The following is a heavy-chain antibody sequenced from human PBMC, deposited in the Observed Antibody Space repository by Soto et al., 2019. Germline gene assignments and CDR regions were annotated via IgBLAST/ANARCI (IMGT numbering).Heavy chain of an antibody. CDR3: ASQKGYYYDSSGYSDY. CDR1: GGSISSSSYY. V-gene: IGHV4-39*01. D-gene: IGHD3-22*01. CDR2: IYYSGST. J-gene: IGHJ4*02. Sequence: PSETLSLTCSVSGGSISSSSYYWGWIRQPPGKGLEWIGSIYYSGSTYYNPSLKSRVTISVDTSKNQFSLKLSSVTAADTAVYYCASQKGYYYDSSGYSDYWGQGTLVTVSS.